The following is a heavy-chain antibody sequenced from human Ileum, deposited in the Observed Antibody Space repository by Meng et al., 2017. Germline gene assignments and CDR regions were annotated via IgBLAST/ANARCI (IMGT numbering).Heavy chain of an antibody. J-gene: IGHJ4*02. CDR1: GITFIDYY. Sequence: QVQQVWSGGGLVKPGGSLRLPGAALGITFIDYYMSWIRQAPGKGLEWVSYISNSGSKIYYVDSVKGRFTISRDNAKNSLYLQMNSLRAEDTAVYYCATLSYSSLGYWGQGTLVTVSS. CDR3: ATLSYSSLGY. CDR2: ISNSGSKI. D-gene: IGHD1-26*01. V-gene: IGHV3-11*01.